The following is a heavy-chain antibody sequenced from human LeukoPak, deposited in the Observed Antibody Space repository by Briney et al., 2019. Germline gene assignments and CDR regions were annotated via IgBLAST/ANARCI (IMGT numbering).Heavy chain of an antibody. Sequence: SETLSLTCSVSGGSVSSYYWSWIRQSPGKGLEWIGYIHNSGRTNYNPSLKSRVTISVDTSKKQFSLKLSSVTAADTAVYYCALTISVAGSNWFDPWGQGTLVTVSS. CDR2: IHNSGRT. J-gene: IGHJ5*02. D-gene: IGHD6-19*01. CDR3: ALTISVAGSNWFDP. CDR1: GGSVSSYY. V-gene: IGHV4-59*02.